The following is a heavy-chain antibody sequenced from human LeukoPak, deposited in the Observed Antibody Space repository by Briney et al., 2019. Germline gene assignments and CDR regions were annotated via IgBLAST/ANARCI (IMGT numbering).Heavy chain of an antibody. Sequence: GGSLRLSCAASGFTFTSYAMSCVRHAPGKGLEWVSAISGSGGTTYYADSVKGRFTISRDNSKNTLYLQMNSLRAEDTAVYYCAKRGSKDYFDYWGQGTLVTVSS. J-gene: IGHJ4*02. CDR2: ISGSGGTT. D-gene: IGHD3-10*01. CDR3: AKRGSKDYFDY. V-gene: IGHV3-23*01. CDR1: GFTFTSYA.